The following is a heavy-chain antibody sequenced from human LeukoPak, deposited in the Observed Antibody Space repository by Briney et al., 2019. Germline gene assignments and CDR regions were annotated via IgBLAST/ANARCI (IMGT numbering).Heavy chain of an antibody. CDR1: GGSISSGSHY. CDR3: ARTRGVPAAIRRGFDY. V-gene: IGHV4-39*07. D-gene: IGHD2-2*01. CDR2: MLYSGNT. Sequence: PSETLSLTCIVSGGSISSGSHYWAWVRQPPGKGLEWIASMLYSGNTYYNPSLKSRVTISVDTSKNQFSLKLSSVTAADTAVYYCARTRGVPAAIRRGFDYWGQGTLVTVSS. J-gene: IGHJ4*02.